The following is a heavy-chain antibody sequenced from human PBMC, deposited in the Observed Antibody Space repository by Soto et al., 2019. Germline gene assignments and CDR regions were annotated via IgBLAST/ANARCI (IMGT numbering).Heavy chain of an antibody. CDR2: INAGNGNT. D-gene: IGHD6-19*01. CDR1: GYTFTSYA. J-gene: IGHJ4*02. V-gene: IGHV1-3*01. Sequence: GASVKVSCKASGYTFTSYAMHWVRQAPGQRLEWMGWINAGNGNTKYSQKFQGRVTITRDTSASTAYMELSSLRSEDTAVYYCERDYSSGWYFDYWGQGTLVTVSS. CDR3: ERDYSSGWYFDY.